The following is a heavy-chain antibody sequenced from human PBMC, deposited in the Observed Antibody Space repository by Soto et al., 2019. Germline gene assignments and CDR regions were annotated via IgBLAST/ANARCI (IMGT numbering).Heavy chain of an antibody. V-gene: IGHV5-51*01. D-gene: IGHD3-3*01. Sequence: EESLISSCKVSGYSFTSYWIVWVRQMPGKGLEWMGIIYPGDSDTRYSPSFQGQVTISADKSISTAYLQWSSLKGSDTAMYYCARLRVFWSDFDIWGQGTMVTFS. CDR1: GYSFTSYW. J-gene: IGHJ3*02. CDR2: IYPGDSDT. CDR3: ARLRVFWSDFDI.